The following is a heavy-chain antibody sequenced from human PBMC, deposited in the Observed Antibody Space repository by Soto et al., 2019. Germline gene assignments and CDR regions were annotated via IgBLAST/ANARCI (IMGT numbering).Heavy chain of an antibody. CDR1: RYTFTNYG. V-gene: IGHV1-18*01. Sequence: QIQLVQSGGEVKKPGASVNVSCKASRYTFTNYGIGWVRQAPGQGLEWTGWISTYNVNTIYAQNIQDRVTMTKDTSTKTAYMELKILTSDDSAVYYCARVPGELHQLDAFDVWGQGTMLTVSS. J-gene: IGHJ3*01. CDR2: ISTYNVNT. CDR3: ARVPGELHQLDAFDV. D-gene: IGHD1-7*01.